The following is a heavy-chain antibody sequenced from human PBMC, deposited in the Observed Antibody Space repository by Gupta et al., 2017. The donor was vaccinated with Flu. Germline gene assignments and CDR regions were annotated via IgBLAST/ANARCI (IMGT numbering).Heavy chain of an antibody. V-gene: IGHV3-23*01. CDR3: AKDRSGNPAIDY. CDR2: VGAGGDRT. Sequence: VPLLEPGGALFHPVGSLRPSFAASGLTFSNHPYTWVRQAPGKGLEWVSTVGAGGDRTYYADSVMGRFTISRDNSKNTVYLQMNSLRGDDTAVYYCAKDRSGNPAIDYWGQGTLVTVSA. D-gene: IGHD6-13*01. CDR1: GLTFSNHP. J-gene: IGHJ4*02.